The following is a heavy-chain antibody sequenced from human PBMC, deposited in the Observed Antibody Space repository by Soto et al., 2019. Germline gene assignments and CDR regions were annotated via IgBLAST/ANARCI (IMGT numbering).Heavy chain of an antibody. V-gene: IGHV4-30-2*01. CDR3: ARGGGSDSFDY. CDR2: INHLETT. D-gene: IGHD1-26*01. J-gene: IGHJ4*02. CDR1: GASIIYGGYS. Sequence: PSETLSLTCTVSGASIIYGGYSWSWIRQTPGKGLEWIGYINHLETTFYNPSFESRLTLSIDRAKNQFSLNLNSMSAADRAVYFCARGGGSDSFDYWGQGILVTVSS.